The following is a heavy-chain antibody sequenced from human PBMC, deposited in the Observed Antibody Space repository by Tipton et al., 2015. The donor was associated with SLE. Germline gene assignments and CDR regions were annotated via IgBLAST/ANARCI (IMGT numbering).Heavy chain of an antibody. CDR1: GGSISSGSYY. CDR3: AGMSYPREGYFDY. Sequence: TLSLTCTVSGGSISSGSYYWSWIRQPAGKGLEWIGRIYTSGSTNYNPSLKSRVTISVDTSKNQFSLKLSSVTAADTAGYYCAGMSYPREGYFDYWGQGTLVTVSS. V-gene: IGHV4-61*02. CDR2: IYTSGST. J-gene: IGHJ4*02. D-gene: IGHD1-26*01.